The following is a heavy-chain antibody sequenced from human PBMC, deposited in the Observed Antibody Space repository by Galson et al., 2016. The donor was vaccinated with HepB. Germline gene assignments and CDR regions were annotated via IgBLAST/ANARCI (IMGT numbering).Heavy chain of an antibody. Sequence: SLRLSCAASGFTFSSYAMHWVRQAPGEGLEWVALISYDGSKKYFADSVKGRFTISRDNSKDTLYLQVNGLRPEDTAVYFCARGTGMDGWGQGTTVTVSS. V-gene: IGHV3-30-3*01. CDR2: ISYDGSKK. J-gene: IGHJ6*02. CDR1: GFTFSSYA. CDR3: ARGTGMDG.